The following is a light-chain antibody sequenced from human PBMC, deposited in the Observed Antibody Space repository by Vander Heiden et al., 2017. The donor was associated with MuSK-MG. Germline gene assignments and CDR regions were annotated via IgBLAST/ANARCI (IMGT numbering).Light chain of an antibody. Sequence: NFMLTQPHSVPDSPGKTVTISCTRSSGSIASNYVQWYQQRPGSSPTTLIYEDNQRPSGVPDRFSGSIDSSSNSASLTISGLKTEDEADYYCQSYDSSNVVFGGGTKLTVL. CDR3: QSYDSSNVV. CDR2: EDN. CDR1: SGSIASNY. V-gene: IGLV6-57*01. J-gene: IGLJ2*01.